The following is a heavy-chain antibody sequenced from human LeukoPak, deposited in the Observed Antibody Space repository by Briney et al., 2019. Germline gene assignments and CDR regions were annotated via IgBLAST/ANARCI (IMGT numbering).Heavy chain of an antibody. V-gene: IGHV3-21*01. Sequence: GGSLRLSCAASGFTFSSYSMNWVRQAPGKGLEWVSSISSSSNIYYADSVKGRFTISRDNAKNSLYLQMNSLRAEDTAVYYCARSSSSWLLFDPWGQGTLVTVSS. CDR2: ISSSSNI. CDR1: GFTFSSYS. CDR3: ARSSSSWLLFDP. J-gene: IGHJ5*02. D-gene: IGHD6-13*01.